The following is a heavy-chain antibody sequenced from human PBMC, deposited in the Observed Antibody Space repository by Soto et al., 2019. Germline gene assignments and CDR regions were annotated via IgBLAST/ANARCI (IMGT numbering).Heavy chain of an antibody. CDR3: AKLYWNPRYFDY. CDR2: ITDTGGNT. CDR1: GFTFSSVA. J-gene: IGHJ4*02. Sequence: PGGSLRLSCAASGFTFSSVAMAWVRQAPGKGLEWVSGITDTGGNTDYADSVKGRFTISRDNSRNTLYLQMNSLRAEDTAVYYCAKLYWNPRYFDYWGQGTRVTVSS. D-gene: IGHD1-1*01. V-gene: IGHV3-23*01.